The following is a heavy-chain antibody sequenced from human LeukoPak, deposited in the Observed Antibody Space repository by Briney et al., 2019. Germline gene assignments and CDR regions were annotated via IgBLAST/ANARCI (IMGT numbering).Heavy chain of an antibody. CDR1: GYRFTSYW. CDR3: ARRYSDSWYVFDY. Sequence: GESLKISCEGSGYRFTSYWIGWVRQMPGKGLEWMGIIYPGDSATRNSPSFQGQVTISADKSISAAYLQWSSLKASDTAMYYCARRYSDSWYVFDYWGQGTLVIVSS. CDR2: IYPGDSAT. J-gene: IGHJ4*02. D-gene: IGHD6-13*01. V-gene: IGHV5-51*01.